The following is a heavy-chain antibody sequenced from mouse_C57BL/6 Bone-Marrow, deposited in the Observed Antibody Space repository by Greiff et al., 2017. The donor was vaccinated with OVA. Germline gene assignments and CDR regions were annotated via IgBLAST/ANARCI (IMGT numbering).Heavy chain of an antibody. CDR3: ASENGSSSFDV. J-gene: IGHJ1*03. CDR2: ISYDGSN. Sequence: EVKLQESGPGLVKPSQSLSLTCSVTGYSITSGYYWNWIRQFPGNKLEWMGYISYDGSNNYNPSLKNRISITRDTSKNQFFLKLNSVTTEDTATYYCASENGSSSFDVWGTGTTVTVSS. V-gene: IGHV3-6*01. D-gene: IGHD1-1*01. CDR1: GYSITSGYY.